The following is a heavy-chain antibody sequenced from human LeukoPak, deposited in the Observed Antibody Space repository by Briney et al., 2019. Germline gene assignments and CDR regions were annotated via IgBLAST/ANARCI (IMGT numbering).Heavy chain of an antibody. CDR2: ISGSGTTT. D-gene: IGHD3-10*01. V-gene: IGHV3-23*01. J-gene: IGHJ4*02. Sequence: GGSLRLSCAASGFTVSSAWMSWVRQAPGKGLEWLSTISGSGTTTYYVDSVKGRFTVSRDNSKNTLYLQMSSLRAGDTAVYYCAKAGHYGSGSYYSDYWGRGTLVTVSP. CDR3: AKAGHYGSGSYYSDY. CDR1: GFTVSSAW.